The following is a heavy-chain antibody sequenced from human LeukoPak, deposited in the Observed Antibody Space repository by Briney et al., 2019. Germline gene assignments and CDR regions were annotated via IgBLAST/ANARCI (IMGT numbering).Heavy chain of an antibody. CDR1: GFTFSSYA. Sequence: GGSLRLSCAASGFTFSSYAMSWVRQAPGKGLEWVSAISGSGGSTYYADSVKGRFTISRDNSKNTLYLQMNSLRAEDTAVYYCAKDGPTVTTRVNGAFDIWGQGTMVTVSS. J-gene: IGHJ3*02. CDR2: ISGSGGST. D-gene: IGHD4-17*01. V-gene: IGHV3-23*01. CDR3: AKDGPTVTTRVNGAFDI.